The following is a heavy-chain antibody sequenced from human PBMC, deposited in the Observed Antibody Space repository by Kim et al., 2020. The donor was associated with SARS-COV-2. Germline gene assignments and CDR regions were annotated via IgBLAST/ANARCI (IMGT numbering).Heavy chain of an antibody. CDR1: GGTFSSYA. V-gene: IGHV1-69*13. J-gene: IGHJ4*02. CDR2: IIPIFGTA. Sequence: SVKVSCKASGGTFSSYAISWVRQAPGQGLEWMGGIIPIFGTANYAQKFQGRVTITADESTSTAYMELSSLRSEDTAVYYCARVAVGATVGDFDYWGQGTLVTVSS. CDR3: ARVAVGATVGDFDY. D-gene: IGHD1-26*01.